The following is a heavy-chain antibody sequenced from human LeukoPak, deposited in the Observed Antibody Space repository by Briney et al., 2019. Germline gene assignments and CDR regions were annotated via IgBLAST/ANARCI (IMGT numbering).Heavy chain of an antibody. D-gene: IGHD3-10*01. J-gene: IGHJ4*02. Sequence: SQTLSLTCTVSGGSISSGDYYWSWIRQPPGKGLEWIGYIYHSGSTYYNPSLKSRVTISVDRSKNQFSLKLSSVTAADTAVYYCARLVWFGENYYFDYWGQGTLVTVSS. V-gene: IGHV4-30-2*01. CDR1: GGSISSGDYY. CDR3: ARLVWFGENYYFDY. CDR2: IYHSGST.